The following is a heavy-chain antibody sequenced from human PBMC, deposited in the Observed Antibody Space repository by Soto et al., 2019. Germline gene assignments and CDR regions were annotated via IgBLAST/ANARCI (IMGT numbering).Heavy chain of an antibody. D-gene: IGHD3-22*01. CDR3: ARDQGYYDSSGYFDY. V-gene: IGHV3-7*03. CDR1: GFTFKCDW. CDR2: INDDGSEE. J-gene: IGHJ4*02. Sequence: GGSLRLSCVASGFTFKCDWMSWVRQSPGKGLEWVANINDDGSEEYYLDSVRGRFTISRDNARNSLYLQLNSLRAEDTAVYYCARDQGYYDSSGYFDYWGQGTLVTVSS.